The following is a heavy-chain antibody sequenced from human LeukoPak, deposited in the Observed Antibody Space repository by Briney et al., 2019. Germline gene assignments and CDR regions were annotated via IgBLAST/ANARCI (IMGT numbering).Heavy chain of an antibody. CDR1: GFTFSSYG. V-gene: IGHV3-33*01. J-gene: IGHJ3*02. CDR2: IWYDGSNK. CDR3: GRERKDGDGAFDI. D-gene: IGHD4-17*01. Sequence: PGGSLRLSCAASGFTFSSYGMHWVRQAPGKGLEWVAVIWYDGSNKYYADSVKGRFTISRDNSKNTLYLQMNSLRAEDTAVCLCGRERKDGDGAFDIWGQGTKVTVSS.